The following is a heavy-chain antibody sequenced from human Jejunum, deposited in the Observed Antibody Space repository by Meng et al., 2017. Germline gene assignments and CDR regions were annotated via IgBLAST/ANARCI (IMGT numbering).Heavy chain of an antibody. V-gene: IGHV3-21*01. J-gene: IGHJ4*02. Sequence: GGSLRLSCVASGLPLSAYGMYWVRRAPGKGLEWVAYISDGGDSVYYADSVKGRFTVSRDNAKESLYLQMNTLRADDTAVYYWGDDYWGQGTLVTVSS. CDR1: GLPLSAYG. CDR3: GDDY. CDR2: ISDGGDSV.